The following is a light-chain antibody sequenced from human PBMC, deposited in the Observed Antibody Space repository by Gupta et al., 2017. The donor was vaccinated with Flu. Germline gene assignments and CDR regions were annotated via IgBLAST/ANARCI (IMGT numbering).Light chain of an antibody. CDR3: QQSYDSPIT. CDR1: QTLNNN. Sequence: DIQMTQSPSSLSASVGDRVTITCRASQTLNNNVNWYQQKPGKAPKALIYAASSLQSGVPPRFSGSGFGTHFTLTISSLQPEDFATYFCQQSYDSPITFGGGTKVEIK. J-gene: IGKJ4*01. CDR2: AAS. V-gene: IGKV1-39*01.